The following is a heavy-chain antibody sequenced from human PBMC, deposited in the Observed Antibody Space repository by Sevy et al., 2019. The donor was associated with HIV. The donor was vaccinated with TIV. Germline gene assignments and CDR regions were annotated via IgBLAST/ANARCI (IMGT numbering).Heavy chain of an antibody. V-gene: IGHV3-21*01. Sequence: GGSLRLSCAASGFTFSDYNMNWVRQAPGKGLEWVSSISSISNYIYYADSVKGRFTISRDSAKNSLYLQMNSLRAEDTAVYYCARATGSFGEGIYYGMDVWGQGTPVTVSS. CDR1: GFTFSDYN. CDR3: ARATGSFGEGIYYGMDV. J-gene: IGHJ6*02. D-gene: IGHD3-10*01. CDR2: ISSISNYI.